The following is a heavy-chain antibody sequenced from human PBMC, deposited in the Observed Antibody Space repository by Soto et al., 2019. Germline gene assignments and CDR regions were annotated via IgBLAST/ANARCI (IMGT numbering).Heavy chain of an antibody. CDR1: GFTFSSYW. CDR3: ARDGVYSGYDQYYYYGMDV. D-gene: IGHD5-12*01. CDR2: IKQDGSEK. J-gene: IGHJ6*02. V-gene: IGHV3-7*01. Sequence: PGGSLRLSCAASGFTFSSYWMSWVRQAPGKGLEWVANIKQDGSEKYYVDSVEGRFTISRDNAKNSLYLQMNSLRAEDTAVYYCARDGVYSGYDQYYYYGMDVWGQGTTVT.